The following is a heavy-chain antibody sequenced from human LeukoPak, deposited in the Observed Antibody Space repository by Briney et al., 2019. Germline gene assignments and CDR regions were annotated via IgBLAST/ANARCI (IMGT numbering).Heavy chain of an antibody. CDR1: GGSISSYS. CDR3: AKSEKYYDIMTGYWY. J-gene: IGHJ4*02. D-gene: IGHD3-9*01. V-gene: IGHV4-59*01. CDR2: TYYSGST. Sequence: NPSETLSLTCTVSGGSISSYSGSWIRQPPGKGLEWIGSTYYSGSTNYNPSLKSRVTISVDTSKIQCSLKLSSVTAADTAVYYCAKSEKYYDIMTGYWYWGQGTLVTVSS.